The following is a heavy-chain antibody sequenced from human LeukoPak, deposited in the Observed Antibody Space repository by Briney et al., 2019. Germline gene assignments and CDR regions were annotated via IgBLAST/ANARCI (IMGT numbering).Heavy chain of an antibody. CDR2: ISSSSSYI. V-gene: IGHV3-21*01. Sequence: PGGSLRLSCAASGFTFSSYSMNWVRQAPGKGLEWVSSISSSSSYIYYADSVKGRFTISRDNAKNSLYLQMNSLRAEETAVYYCAREDPGIAAAGFDYWGQGTLVTVSS. D-gene: IGHD6-13*01. CDR3: AREDPGIAAAGFDY. CDR1: GFTFSSYS. J-gene: IGHJ4*02.